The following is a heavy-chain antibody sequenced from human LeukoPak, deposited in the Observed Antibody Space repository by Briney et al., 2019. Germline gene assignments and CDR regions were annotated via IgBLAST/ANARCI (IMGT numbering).Heavy chain of an antibody. CDR1: GFTFDSYW. J-gene: IGHJ4*02. D-gene: IGHD1-14*01. V-gene: IGHV3-7*01. CDR3: TRDPLTQNDY. CDR2: IKQDGNEK. Sequence: GGSLRLSCAASGFTFDSYWMSWVRQAPGKGLEWVANIKQDGNEKYDVDSVKGRFTIYRDNAENSLYLQMNSLRAEDTAVYYCTRDPLTQNDYWGQGTLVTVSS.